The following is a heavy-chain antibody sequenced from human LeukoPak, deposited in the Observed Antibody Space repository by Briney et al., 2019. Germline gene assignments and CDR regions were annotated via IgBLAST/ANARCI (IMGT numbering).Heavy chain of an antibody. CDR1: GFSISDYW. Sequence: GGSLRLSCAASGFSISDYWMNWVRLVPGKGLEWVANINEDGPIQDYVASVRGRFTISRNNAKNSLYLQMNSLGAEDTAVYYCASRESSMARSHWGHGTLVTVSS. CDR3: ASRESSMARSH. J-gene: IGHJ4*01. CDR2: INEDGPIQ. D-gene: IGHD3-10*01. V-gene: IGHV3-7*01.